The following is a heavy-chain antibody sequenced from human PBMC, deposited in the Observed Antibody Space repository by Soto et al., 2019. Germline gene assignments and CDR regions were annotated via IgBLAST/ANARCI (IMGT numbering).Heavy chain of an antibody. V-gene: IGHV3-48*03. CDR1: GFTFSAYD. J-gene: IGHJ4*02. D-gene: IGHD3-3*02. CDR3: ARSPFLECN. Sequence: EVQLVESGGGLVQPGGSLRLSCAASGFTFSAYDMNWVRQAPGKGLEWVSYISSSGNTIYYADSVKGRFTISRDNAKNALFLQMNSLRVEDTAFYYCARSPFLECNWSQGSLVTVAS. CDR2: ISSSGNTI.